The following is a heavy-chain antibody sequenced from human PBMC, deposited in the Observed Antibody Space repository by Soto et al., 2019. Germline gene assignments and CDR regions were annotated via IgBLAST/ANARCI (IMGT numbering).Heavy chain of an antibody. CDR2: INPNSGGT. D-gene: IGHD3-22*01. V-gene: IGHV1-2*04. CDR3: ARVSYDSSGYYRPFDY. J-gene: IGHJ4*02. Sequence: ASVKVSCKASGYTFTGYYMHWVRQAPGQGLEWMGWINPNSGGTNYAQKFQGWVTMTRDTSISTAYMELSRLRSDDTAVYYCARVSYDSSGYYRPFDYWGQGTLVTVSS. CDR1: GYTFTGYY.